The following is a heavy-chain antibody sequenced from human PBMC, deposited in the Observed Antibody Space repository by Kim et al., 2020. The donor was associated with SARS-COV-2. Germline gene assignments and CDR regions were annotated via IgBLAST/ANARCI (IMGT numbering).Heavy chain of an antibody. CDR2: IYPGTSET. Sequence: GESLKISCQVSGDSFTDYWIGWVRQMPGKGLEWMGMIYPGTSETRYSTSFQGQVTFSVDKSINTAYVQWSSLKASDTAMYYCARQWQQYYDYWGQGTLVTVSS. CDR3: ARQWQQYYDY. CDR1: GDSFTDYW. V-gene: IGHV5-51*01. D-gene: IGHD6-13*01. J-gene: IGHJ4*02.